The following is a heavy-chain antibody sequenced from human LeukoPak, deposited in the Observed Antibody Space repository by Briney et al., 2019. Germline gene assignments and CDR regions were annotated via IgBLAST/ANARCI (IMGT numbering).Heavy chain of an antibody. V-gene: IGHV3-48*03. CDR3: ARDWYGDFYFDL. CDR1: GFTFGHYE. J-gene: IGHJ4*02. CDR2: ISSSGTII. D-gene: IGHD4-17*01. Sequence: GGYLRLSCVASGFTFGHYEMNWVRQALGKGLEWVSYISSSGTIIYYADSVKGRFTISRDNAKNSLYLQMNSLRGEDTGVYYCARDWYGDFYFDLWGQGSRVTVSS.